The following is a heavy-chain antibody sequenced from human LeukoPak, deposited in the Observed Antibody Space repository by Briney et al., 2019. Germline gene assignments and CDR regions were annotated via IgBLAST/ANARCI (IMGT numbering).Heavy chain of an antibody. CDR2: INGDGTTT. CDR1: GFTFSEYF. D-gene: IGHD2-15*01. Sequence: GGSLRLSCSASGFTFSEYFMHWVRQAPGEGLVWVSRINGDGTTTIYVDSVKGRFTISRDNAKNTLFLQMNSLRAEDTAIYYCARRVDATRWFDPWGQGTLVTVSS. J-gene: IGHJ5*02. CDR3: ARRVDATRWFDP. V-gene: IGHV3-74*01.